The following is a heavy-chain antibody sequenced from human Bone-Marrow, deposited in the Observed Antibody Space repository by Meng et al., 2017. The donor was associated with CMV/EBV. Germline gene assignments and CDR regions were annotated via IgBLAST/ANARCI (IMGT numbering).Heavy chain of an antibody. D-gene: IGHD6-13*01. CDR1: GGSISSYY. Sequence: SETLSLTCTVSGGSISSYYWSWIRQPPGKGLEWIGYIYYSGSTNYNPSLKSRVTISVDTSKNQFSLRLSSVTAADTAVYYCAGSSDAFDIWGQGTMVTVSS. CDR3: AGSSDAFDI. J-gene: IGHJ3*02. V-gene: IGHV4-59*01. CDR2: IYYSGST.